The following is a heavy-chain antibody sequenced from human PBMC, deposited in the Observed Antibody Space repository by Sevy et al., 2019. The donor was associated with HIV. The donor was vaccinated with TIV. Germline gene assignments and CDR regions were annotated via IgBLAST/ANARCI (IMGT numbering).Heavy chain of an antibody. D-gene: IGHD3-9*01. CDR1: GGSISNDNYY. CDR3: ARDLGSYDILTGKYYYYMDV. V-gene: IGHV4-61*02. J-gene: IGHJ6*03. CDR2: IYTSGST. Sequence: SETLSLTCTVSGGSISNDNYYWSWMRQPAGKGLEWIGRIYTSGSTNFTPSLKTRDTISIDTSKNQFSLKLSSVTAAVTAVYFCARDLGSYDILTGKYYYYMDVWGKGTTVTVSS.